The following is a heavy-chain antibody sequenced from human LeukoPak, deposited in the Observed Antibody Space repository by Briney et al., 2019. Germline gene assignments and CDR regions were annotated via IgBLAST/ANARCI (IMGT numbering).Heavy chain of an antibody. Sequence: GGSLRLSCAASGFTFSSYGMHWVRQAPGKGLEWVAVIWYDGGNKYYADSVKGRFTISRDNSKNTLYLQMNGLRAEDTAVYYCARDGYSSSFYPYYYYMDVWGKGTTVTVSS. D-gene: IGHD6-13*01. J-gene: IGHJ6*03. CDR3: ARDGYSSSFYPYYYYMDV. CDR1: GFTFSSYG. V-gene: IGHV3-33*01. CDR2: IWYDGGNK.